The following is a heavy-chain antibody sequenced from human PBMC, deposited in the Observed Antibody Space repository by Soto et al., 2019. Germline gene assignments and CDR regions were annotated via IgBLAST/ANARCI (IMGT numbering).Heavy chain of an antibody. CDR2: IYYSGST. V-gene: IGHV4-61*01. Sequence: SETLSLTCTVSGGSVSSGSYYWSWIRQPPGKGLEWIGYIYYSGSTNYNPSLKSRVTISVDTSKNQFSLKLSSVTAADTAVYYCATFYYDFWSGNTFDYWGQGTLVTVSS. CDR1: GGSVSSGSYY. J-gene: IGHJ4*02. CDR3: ATFYYDFWSGNTFDY. D-gene: IGHD3-3*01.